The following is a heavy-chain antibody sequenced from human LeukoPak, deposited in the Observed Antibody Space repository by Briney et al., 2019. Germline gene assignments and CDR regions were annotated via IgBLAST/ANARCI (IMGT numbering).Heavy chain of an antibody. CDR1: GGSISSYY. V-gene: IGHV4-59*08. J-gene: IGHJ4*02. CDR3: ARGGDDLDY. D-gene: IGHD2-21*01. CDR2: IYYSGST. Sequence: SETLSLTCTVSGGSISSYYWSWIRQPPGKGLEWIGYIYYSGSTNYNPSLKSRVTISVDTSKNQFSLKLSSVAAADTAVYYCARGGDDLDYWGQGTLVTVSS.